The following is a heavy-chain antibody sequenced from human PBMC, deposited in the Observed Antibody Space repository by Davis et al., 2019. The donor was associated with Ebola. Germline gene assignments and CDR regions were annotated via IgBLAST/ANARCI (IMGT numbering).Heavy chain of an antibody. J-gene: IGHJ4*02. CDR2: INHSGST. V-gene: IGHV4-34*01. Sequence: SETLSLTCAVYGGSFSGYYWSWIRQPPGKGLEWIGEINHSGSTNYNPSLKSRVTISVDTSKNQFSLKLGSVTAADTAVYYCARVNVEVPTVPLDYWGQGVLVTVSS. CDR3: ARVNVEVPTVPLDY. D-gene: IGHD2-21*01. CDR1: GGSFSGYY.